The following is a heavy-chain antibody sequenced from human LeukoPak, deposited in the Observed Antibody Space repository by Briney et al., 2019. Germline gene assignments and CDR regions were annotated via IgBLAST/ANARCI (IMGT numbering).Heavy chain of an antibody. Sequence: SETLSLTCTVSGGSVSSGSYYWSWIRQPPGKGLEWIGYIYYSGSTNYNPSLKSRVTISVDTSKNQFSLKLSSVTAADTAVYYCARDIYNWNYDYYYGMDVWGQGTTVTVSS. CDR2: IYYSGST. CDR3: ARDIYNWNYDYYYGMDV. D-gene: IGHD1-20*01. CDR1: GGSVSSGSYY. J-gene: IGHJ6*02. V-gene: IGHV4-61*01.